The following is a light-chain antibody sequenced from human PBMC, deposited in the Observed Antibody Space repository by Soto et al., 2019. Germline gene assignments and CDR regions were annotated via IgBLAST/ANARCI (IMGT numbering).Light chain of an antibody. V-gene: IGLV2-14*01. CDR1: SSDVGGYNY. CDR3: NSYTSSSNLV. Sequence: QSALTQPASVSGSPGQSITISCTGTSSDVGGYNYVSWYQQHPGKAPKLLIYDVNNRPSVVSNRFSGSKSGNTASLTISGXXXXDEADYYCNSYTSSSNLVFGGGTKVTVL. J-gene: IGLJ3*02. CDR2: DVN.